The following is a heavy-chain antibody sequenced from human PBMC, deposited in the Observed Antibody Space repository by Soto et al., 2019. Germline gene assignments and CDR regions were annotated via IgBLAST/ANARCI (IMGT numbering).Heavy chain of an antibody. Sequence: QITLKESGPTLVKPTQTLTLTCTFSGFSLSTTGMGVGWIRQPPGKALEWLGLIYWDDDKHYSPSLKSRLTITHDTYKNRVVLKMTNMDPVETATYYCAHRHGTESYYDWGQGTLFTVSS. CDR3: AHRHGTESYYD. V-gene: IGHV2-5*02. J-gene: IGHJ4*02. CDR2: IYWDDDK. D-gene: IGHD3-10*01. CDR1: GFSLSTTGMG.